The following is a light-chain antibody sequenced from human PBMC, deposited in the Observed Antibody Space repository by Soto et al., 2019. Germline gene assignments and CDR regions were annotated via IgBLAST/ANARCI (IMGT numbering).Light chain of an antibody. J-gene: IGLJ2*01. Sequence: QSVLTQPASVSGSPGQSITISCTGTTSDIGSYNLVSWYQQHPGKAPKLMIYEGSKRPSGVSTRFSGSRSGNTASLTISGLQAEDEADNYCCSYAGTSTGVVFGGGTQLTVL. CDR3: CSYAGTSTGVV. CDR1: TSDIGSYNL. V-gene: IGLV2-23*01. CDR2: EGS.